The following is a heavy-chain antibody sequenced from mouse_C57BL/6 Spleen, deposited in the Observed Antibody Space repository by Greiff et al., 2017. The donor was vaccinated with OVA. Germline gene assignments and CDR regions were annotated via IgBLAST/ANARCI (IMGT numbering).Heavy chain of an antibody. Sequence: EVQLVESGGGLVQPGGSLSLSCAASGFTFTDYYMSWVRQPPGKALEWLGFIRNKANGYTTEYSASVKGRFTISRDNSQSILYLQMNALRAEDSATYYCASPHLTGSLYWYFDVWGTGTTVTVSS. CDR2: IRNKANGYTT. J-gene: IGHJ1*03. CDR1: GFTFTDYY. D-gene: IGHD4-1*01. CDR3: ASPHLTGSLYWYFDV. V-gene: IGHV7-3*01.